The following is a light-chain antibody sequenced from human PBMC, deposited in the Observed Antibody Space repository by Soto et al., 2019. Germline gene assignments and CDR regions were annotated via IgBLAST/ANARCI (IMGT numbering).Light chain of an antibody. V-gene: IGKV3-20*01. CDR3: QQYGTSPPLT. CDR1: QSVTNFY. Sequence: EIVLTQSPGTLSLSPGERATLSCRASQSVTNFYLAWYQQKPGQTPRLLIYDASSRPTGIPDRFSGSGSGTDFTLTISSLEPEDFAVYYCQQYGTSPPLTFGGGTKVEIK. CDR2: DAS. J-gene: IGKJ4*01.